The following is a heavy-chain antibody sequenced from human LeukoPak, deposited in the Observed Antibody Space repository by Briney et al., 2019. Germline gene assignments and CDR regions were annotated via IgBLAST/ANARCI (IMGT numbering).Heavy chain of an antibody. D-gene: IGHD6-19*01. CDR2: ISSRSSHT. Sequence: GGSLRLSCAASGFTFSDYYMSWIRQAPGKGLEWVSYISSRSSHTNYADSVKGRFTISRDNAKNSLYLQMNSLRAEDTAVYYCARFSSGWYYFDFWGKGTLVTVS. V-gene: IGHV3-11*03. CDR3: ARFSSGWYYFDF. J-gene: IGHJ4*02. CDR1: GFTFSDYY.